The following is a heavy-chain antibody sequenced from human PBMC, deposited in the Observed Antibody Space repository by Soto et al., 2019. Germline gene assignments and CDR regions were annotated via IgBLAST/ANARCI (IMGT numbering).Heavy chain of an antibody. CDR2: ISYDGSNK. CDR1: GFTFSSYA. Sequence: GGSLRLSCAASGFTFSSYAMHWVRQAPGKGLEWVAVISYDGSNKYYADSVKGRFTISRDNSKNTLYLQMNSLRAEDTAVYYCARALVTAIPPSNGMDVWGQGTTVTVSS. CDR3: ARALVTAIPPSNGMDV. V-gene: IGHV3-30-3*01. D-gene: IGHD2-21*02. J-gene: IGHJ6*02.